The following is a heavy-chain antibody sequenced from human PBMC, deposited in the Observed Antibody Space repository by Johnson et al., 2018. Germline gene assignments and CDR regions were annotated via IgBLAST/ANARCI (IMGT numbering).Heavy chain of an antibody. V-gene: IGHV3-23*04. D-gene: IGHD3-3*01. CDR3: AKGLCGSGYQHAEYCQD. CDR1: GFTFSSYA. Sequence: VQLVQSGGGLVQPGGSLRLSCAASGFTFSSYAMSWVRQAPGKGLEWVSTISASGGRTYYADSVKGRFTVSRDNSKNTLYLQMNSLRAEDTTVYYRAKGLCGSGYQHAEYCQDWGQGTLVTVS. CDR2: ISASGGRT. J-gene: IGHJ1*01.